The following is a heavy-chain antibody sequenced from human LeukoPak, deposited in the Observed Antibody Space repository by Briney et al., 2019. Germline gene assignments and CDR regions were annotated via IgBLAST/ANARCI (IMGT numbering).Heavy chain of an antibody. CDR1: GGSISSYY. CDR2: IYTSGST. Sequence: SETLSLTCTASGGSISSYYWSWIRQPAGKGLEWIGRIYTSGSTNYNPSLKSRVTMSVDTSKNQFSLKLSSVTAADTAVYYCARDGIVVPALDYWGQGTLVTVSS. J-gene: IGHJ4*02. V-gene: IGHV4-4*07. D-gene: IGHD2-2*01. CDR3: ARDGIVVPALDY.